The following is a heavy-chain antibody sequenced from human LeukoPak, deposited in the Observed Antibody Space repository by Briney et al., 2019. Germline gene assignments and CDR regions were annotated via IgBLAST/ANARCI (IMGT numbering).Heavy chain of an antibody. CDR1: GFTLSSYA. J-gene: IGHJ4*02. CDR2: ISEDGTSK. V-gene: IGHV3-30-3*01. D-gene: IGHD3-9*01. Sequence: GGSLRLSCAASGFTLSSYAMQWVRQAPGKGPEWVSGISEDGTSKYHADSVKGRFTISRDNSKNTLHVQMDSLRPEDTAVYYCARSMRGYAILTGYFDFWGQGTLVTVSS. CDR3: ARSMRGYAILTGYFDF.